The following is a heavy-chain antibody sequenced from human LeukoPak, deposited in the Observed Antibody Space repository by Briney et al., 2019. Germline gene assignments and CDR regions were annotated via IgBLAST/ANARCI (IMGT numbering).Heavy chain of an antibody. J-gene: IGHJ4*02. Sequence: PGGSLRLSCAASGFTFSSYAMSWVRQAPGKGLEWVSAISGSGGSTYYADSVKGRFTISRDNSKNTLYLQMNSLRAEDTAVYYCAKVGGDSSSWYPHFDYWGQGTLVTVSS. V-gene: IGHV3-23*01. CDR2: ISGSGGST. CDR3: AKVGGDSSSWYPHFDY. D-gene: IGHD6-13*01. CDR1: GFTFSSYA.